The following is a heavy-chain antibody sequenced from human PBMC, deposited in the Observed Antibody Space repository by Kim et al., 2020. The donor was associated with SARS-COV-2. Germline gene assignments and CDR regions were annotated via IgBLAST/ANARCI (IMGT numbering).Heavy chain of an antibody. Sequence: YTPSLKGRVIISVDTSKNQFSLKLGSVTAADTAVYYCARDPRYSSSFFDYWGQGTLVTVSP. V-gene: IGHV4-59*01. J-gene: IGHJ4*02. D-gene: IGHD6-19*01. CDR3: ARDPRYSSSFFDY.